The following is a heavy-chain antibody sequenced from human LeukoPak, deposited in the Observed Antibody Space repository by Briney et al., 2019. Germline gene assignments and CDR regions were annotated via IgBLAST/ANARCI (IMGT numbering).Heavy chain of an antibody. D-gene: IGHD3-16*01. CDR1: GFTFSTYG. CDR3: AKRVLYSSPHPNFDS. V-gene: IGHV3-23*01. J-gene: IGHJ4*02. Sequence: PGGSLRLSCVASGFTFSTYGMTWVRQAPGKGLEWISSISDTGGDTYYTDSVKGRFTISRDNSKNTLFLQMNSLRAEDTALYYCAKRVLYSSPHPNFDSWGQGTLVTISS. CDR2: ISDTGGDT.